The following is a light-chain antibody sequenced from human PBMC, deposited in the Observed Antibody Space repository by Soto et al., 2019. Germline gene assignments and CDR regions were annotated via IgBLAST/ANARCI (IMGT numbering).Light chain of an antibody. J-gene: IGKJ1*01. CDR2: DAS. CDR3: QQYNGYSRT. CDR1: QSIGSS. Sequence: DIQMTQSPSTLSASVGDRVTITCRASQSIGSSLAWYQQKPGKAPNLLISDASNLERGVPSRFGGSGSGTEFTLSIRSLQPDDFATYYCQQYNGYSRTFGQGTKVHIK. V-gene: IGKV1-5*01.